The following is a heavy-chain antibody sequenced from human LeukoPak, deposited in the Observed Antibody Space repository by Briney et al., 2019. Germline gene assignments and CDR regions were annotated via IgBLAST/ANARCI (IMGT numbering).Heavy chain of an antibody. Sequence: PSETLSLTCTVSGGSISSSSYYWGWIRQPPGKGLEWIGSIYYSGSTYYNPSLKSRVTISVDTSKNQFSLKLSSVTAADTAVYYCARGPFFGRDGYNYGLDWGQGTLVTVSS. CDR1: GGSISSSSYY. CDR3: ARGPFFGRDGYNYGLD. J-gene: IGHJ4*02. V-gene: IGHV4-39*07. CDR2: IYYSGST. D-gene: IGHD5-24*01.